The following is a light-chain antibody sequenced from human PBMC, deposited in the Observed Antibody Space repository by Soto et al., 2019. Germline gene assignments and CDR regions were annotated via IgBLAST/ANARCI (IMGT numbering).Light chain of an antibody. Sequence: DIQMTQSPSSLSASVGDRVTITCQASQDINNDLNWYQQKPGKAPKVLISDASNLKTGVPSRFSGSGSGTDFTFTISSLQPEDVAIYFCQQYNDLPFTFGPGTKVDFK. CDR1: QDINND. V-gene: IGKV1-33*01. J-gene: IGKJ3*01. CDR2: DAS. CDR3: QQYNDLPFT.